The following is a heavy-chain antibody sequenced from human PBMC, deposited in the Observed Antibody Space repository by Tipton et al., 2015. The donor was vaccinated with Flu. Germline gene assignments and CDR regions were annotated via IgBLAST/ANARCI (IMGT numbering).Heavy chain of an antibody. J-gene: IGHJ4*02. CDR1: GGSISGNY. Sequence: TLSLTCTVSGGSISGNYWNWIRQPAGKGLEWIGRIYSNENTKYNPALQSRVTMSLDTSKNQFSLNLKSVTAADTAVYYCARDRGWPAALDYWSQGILVTVSS. V-gene: IGHV4-4*07. CDR2: IYSNENT. CDR3: ARDRGWPAALDY. D-gene: IGHD3-10*01.